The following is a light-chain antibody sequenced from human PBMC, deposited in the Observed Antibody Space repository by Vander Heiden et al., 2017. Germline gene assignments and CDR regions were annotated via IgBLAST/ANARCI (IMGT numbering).Light chain of an antibody. CDR2: DVS. Sequence: QSALTQPRSVSGSPGQSVTISCPGTSSDVGGYNYVSWDQKHPGKAPKLMIYDVSKRPSGVPDRFSGSKSGKTASLTISGLQAEDEADYHCCSYAGSYTLVFGGGTKLTVL. CDR3: CSYAGSYTLV. V-gene: IGLV2-11*01. CDR1: SSDVGGYNY. J-gene: IGLJ2*01.